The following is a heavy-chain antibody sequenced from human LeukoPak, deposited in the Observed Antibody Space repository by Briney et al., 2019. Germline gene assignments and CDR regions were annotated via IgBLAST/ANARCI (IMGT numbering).Heavy chain of an antibody. CDR2: IRYDGSDK. J-gene: IGHJ4*02. Sequence: PGGSLRLSCVASGFTFSIYGMHWVHQAPGKGLEWVAFIRYDGSDKYYAESVKGRFTISRDNSRNTLYLLMNSLRAEDTAVYYCAKALSGSPPKPFDYWGQGTLVTVSS. CDR1: GFTFSIYG. CDR3: AKALSGSPPKPFDY. D-gene: IGHD1-26*01. V-gene: IGHV3-30*02.